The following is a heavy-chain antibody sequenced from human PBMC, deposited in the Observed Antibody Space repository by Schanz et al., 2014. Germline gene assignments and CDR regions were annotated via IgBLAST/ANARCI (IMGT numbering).Heavy chain of an antibody. D-gene: IGHD6-13*01. Sequence: QVQLQESGPGLVKPSQTLSLTCAVSGGSISSGGYTWSWIRQPPGKGLEWIGYIYYSGSTYYNPSHKSRVTISVDPSKNQFSLMLGSVTAADTAVYYCARAAGPVDYWGQGTLVTVSS. CDR1: GGSISSGGYT. CDR3: ARAAGPVDY. J-gene: IGHJ4*02. V-gene: IGHV4-30-4*07. CDR2: IYYSGST.